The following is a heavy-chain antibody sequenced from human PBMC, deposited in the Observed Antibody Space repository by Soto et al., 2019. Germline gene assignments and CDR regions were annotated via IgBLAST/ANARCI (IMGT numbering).Heavy chain of an antibody. CDR1: GFTFSSYA. CDR3: ARTSDVVTALCN. CDR2: ISYDGSNK. D-gene: IGHD2-21*02. V-gene: IGHV3-30-3*01. Sequence: QVQLVESGGGVVQPGRSLRLSCAASGFTFSSYAMHWVRQAPGKGLEWVAVISYDGSNKYYADSVKGRFTISRENSKNTLYLQMNSLRAEDTAVYYCARTSDVVTALCNWGQGTLVTVSS. J-gene: IGHJ4*02.